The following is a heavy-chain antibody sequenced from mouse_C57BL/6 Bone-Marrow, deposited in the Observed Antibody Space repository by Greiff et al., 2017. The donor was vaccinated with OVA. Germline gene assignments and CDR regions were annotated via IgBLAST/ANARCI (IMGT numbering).Heavy chain of an antibody. CDR3: ARRNGSSSWFAY. Sequence: VQLKESGAELVKPGASVKISCKASGYAFSSYWMNWVKQRPGKGLEWIGQIYPGDGDTNYNGKFKGKATLTADKSSSTAYMQLSSLTSEDSAVYFCARRNGSSSWFAYWGQGTLVTVSA. CDR2: IYPGDGDT. J-gene: IGHJ3*01. D-gene: IGHD1-1*01. V-gene: IGHV1-80*01. CDR1: GYAFSSYW.